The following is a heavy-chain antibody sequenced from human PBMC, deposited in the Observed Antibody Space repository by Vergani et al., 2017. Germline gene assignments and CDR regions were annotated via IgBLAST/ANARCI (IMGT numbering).Heavy chain of an antibody. J-gene: IGHJ3*02. CDR2: ISSNGGST. D-gene: IGHD3-16*01. CDR1: GFTFSSYA. CDR3: AKNWRDYIWGSYSAFDI. V-gene: IGHV3-64*01. Sequence: EVQLVESGGGLVQPGGSLRLSCAASGFTFSSYAMHWVRQAPGKGLEYVSAISSNGGSTYYANSVKGRFTISRDNSKNTLYLQMGSLRAEDTAVYYCAKNWRDYIWGSYSAFDIWGQGTMVTVSS.